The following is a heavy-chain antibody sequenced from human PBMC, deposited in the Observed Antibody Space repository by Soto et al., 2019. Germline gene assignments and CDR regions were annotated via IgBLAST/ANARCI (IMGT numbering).Heavy chain of an antibody. J-gene: IGHJ2*01. Sequence: EVQLLASGGGLVQPGGSLRVSCAASGFTFSSYAMNWVRQAPGKGLELVSSITGSGDRKYYADSVRGRFTISRDNSKNTLYLQMNSLRAENTAVYSCAEDTVGEPVVCYFDLCGRGTMVTFSS. CDR3: AEDTVGEPVVCYFDL. V-gene: IGHV3-23*01. CDR1: GFTFSSYA. CDR2: ITGSGDRK. D-gene: IGHD1-26*01.